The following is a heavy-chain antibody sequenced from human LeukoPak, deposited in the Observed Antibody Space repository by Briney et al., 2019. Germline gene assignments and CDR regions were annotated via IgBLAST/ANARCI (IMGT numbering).Heavy chain of an antibody. D-gene: IGHD6-13*01. CDR3: AKDISLPGIAAAGAFDY. CDR1: GFIFQNYG. V-gene: IGHV3-9*01. Sequence: GGSLRLSCTASGFIFQNYGMNWVRQVPGKGLEWVSGISWNSGSIGYADSVKGRFTISRDNAKNSLYLQMNSLRAEDTALYYCAKDISLPGIAAAGAFDYWGQGTLVTVSS. J-gene: IGHJ4*02. CDR2: ISWNSGSI.